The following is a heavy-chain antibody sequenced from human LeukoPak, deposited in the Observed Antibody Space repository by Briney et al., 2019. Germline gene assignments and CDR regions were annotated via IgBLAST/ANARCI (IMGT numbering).Heavy chain of an antibody. J-gene: IGHJ4*02. CDR1: GYSISSDYY. CDR3: TSGPNFYYLDY. V-gene: IGHV4-38-2*01. Sequence: SETLSLTCAVSGYSISSDYYWGWIRQPPGKGLEWIGTIYHSGSTYLNPSLKSRVTISVDTSKNQFSLNLNSVTAADTAVYYCTSGPNFYYLDYWGQGTLVTVSS. CDR2: IYHSGST. D-gene: IGHD3-3*01.